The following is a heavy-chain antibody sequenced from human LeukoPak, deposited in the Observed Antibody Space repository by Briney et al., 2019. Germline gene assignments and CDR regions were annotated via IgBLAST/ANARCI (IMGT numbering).Heavy chain of an antibody. CDR3: ARRGYCSSTSRYFPNWFDP. D-gene: IGHD2-2*01. V-gene: IGHV4-34*01. J-gene: IGHJ5*02. Sequence: SETLSLTCAVYGGSFSGYYWSWIRQPPGKGLEWIGEINHSGSTNYNPSLKSRVTISVDTSKNQFSLKLSSVTAADTAVYYCARRGYCSSTSRYFPNWFDPWGQGTLVTVSS. CDR1: GGSFSGYY. CDR2: INHSGST.